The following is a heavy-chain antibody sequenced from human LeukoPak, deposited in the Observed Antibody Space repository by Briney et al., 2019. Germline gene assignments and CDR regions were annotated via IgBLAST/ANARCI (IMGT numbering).Heavy chain of an antibody. V-gene: IGHV3-7*01. CDR2: IKEDGSEK. CDR3: VSAPNSYYLDH. CDR1: GFTFTTYW. J-gene: IGHJ4*02. Sequence: PGGSLRLSCAASGFTFTTYWMTWVRQAPGKGLGWVANIKEDGSEKYYVDSVEGRFAISRDNAKNSLYLQMNSLRAEDTAVYYCVSAPNSYYLDHWGQGTLVTVSS.